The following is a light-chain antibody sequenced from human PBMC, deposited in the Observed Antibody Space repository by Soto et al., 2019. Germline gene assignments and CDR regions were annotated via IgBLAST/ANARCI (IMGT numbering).Light chain of an antibody. CDR2: WAS. CDR3: QQYYSAPPT. Sequence: DIVMTQSPDSLAVSLGERATINCKSSQSVLYSSNNKNYLAWYQQKSGQPPKLLIYWASTRESGVPARFSGSGSGTAFTLTISSLQAEDVAVYYCQQYYSAPPTFGQGTKVEIK. V-gene: IGKV4-1*01. CDR1: QSVLYSSNNKNY. J-gene: IGKJ1*01.